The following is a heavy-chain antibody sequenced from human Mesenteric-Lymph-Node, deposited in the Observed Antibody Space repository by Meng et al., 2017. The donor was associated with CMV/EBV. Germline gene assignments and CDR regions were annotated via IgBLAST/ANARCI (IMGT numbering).Heavy chain of an antibody. D-gene: IGHD3-22*01. J-gene: IGHJ4*02. V-gene: IGHV3-23*03. CDR1: GFMFSSYW. CDR3: AKETYDSSGYYLDY. Sequence: GESLKISCAASGFMFSSYWMTWVRQAPGKGLEWVSVIYSGGSSTYYADSVKGRFTISRDNSKNTLYLQMNSLRAEDTAVYYCAKETYDSSGYYLDYWGQGTLVTVSS. CDR2: IYSGGSST.